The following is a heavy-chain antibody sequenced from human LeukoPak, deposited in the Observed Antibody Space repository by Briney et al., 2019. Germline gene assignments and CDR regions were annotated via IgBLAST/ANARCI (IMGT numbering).Heavy chain of an antibody. J-gene: IGHJ5*02. V-gene: IGHV4-4*07. D-gene: IGHD3-10*01. CDR2: IYTSGST. Sequence: SETLSLTCTVSGGSISSYYWSWIRQPAGKGLEWIGRIYTSGSTNYNPSLKSRVTMSVDTSKNQFSLKPSSVTAADTAVYYCARDSLWFGGNNWFDPWGQGTLVTVSS. CDR3: ARDSLWFGGNNWFDP. CDR1: GGSISSYY.